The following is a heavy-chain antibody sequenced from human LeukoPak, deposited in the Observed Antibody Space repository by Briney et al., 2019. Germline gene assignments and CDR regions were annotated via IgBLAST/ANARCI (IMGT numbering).Heavy chain of an antibody. Sequence: QTGGSLRLSCAASGFTFSSYAISWVRQAPGKGLEWVSAISGGGDSTYYADSVKGRFTISRDNSKNTLSLQMNSLRAEDTAVYYCAKDRARGGATDFDYWGQGTLVTVSS. J-gene: IGHJ4*02. CDR3: AKDRARGGATDFDY. V-gene: IGHV3-23*01. D-gene: IGHD1-26*01. CDR2: ISGGGDST. CDR1: GFTFSSYA.